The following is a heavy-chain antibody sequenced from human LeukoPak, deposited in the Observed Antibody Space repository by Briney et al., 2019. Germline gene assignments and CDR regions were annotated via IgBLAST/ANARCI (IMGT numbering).Heavy chain of an antibody. V-gene: IGHV4-59*01. CDR1: SGSISSYY. D-gene: IGHD3-10*01. CDR3: ASRGPRGDKGFDY. CDR2: IYYSGST. Sequence: PSETLSLTCTVSSGSISSYYWSWIRQPPGKGLEWIGYIYYSGSTNYNPSLKSRVTISVDTSKNQFSLKLSSVTAADTAVYYCASRGPRGDKGFDYWGQGTLVTVSS. J-gene: IGHJ4*02.